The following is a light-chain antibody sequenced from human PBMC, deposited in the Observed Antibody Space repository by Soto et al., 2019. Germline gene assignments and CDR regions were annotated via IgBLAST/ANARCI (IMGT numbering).Light chain of an antibody. CDR2: AAS. J-gene: IGKJ4*01. CDR3: QQLNSYPLT. Sequence: DIQLTQSPSFLSASVGDRVTITCRASQGISSYLAWYQQRPGKAPKLLIYAASTLQSGVPSRFSGSGSGTEFTLTITSLQPEDSATYYCQQLNSYPLTFGGGTKV. CDR1: QGISSY. V-gene: IGKV1-9*01.